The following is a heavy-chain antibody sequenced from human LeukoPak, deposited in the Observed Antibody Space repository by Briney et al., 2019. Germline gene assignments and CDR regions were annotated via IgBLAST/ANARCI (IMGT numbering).Heavy chain of an antibody. Sequence: SETLSLTCTVSGGSISSYYWSWIRQPPGKGLEWIGYIYYSGSTNYNPSLKSRVTISVDTSKNQFSLKLSSVTAADTAVYYCARRRGYSRSWSPGGPYFDYWGQGTLVTVSS. CDR1: GGSISSYY. CDR2: IYYSGST. V-gene: IGHV4-59*01. CDR3: ARRRGYSRSWSPGGPYFDY. J-gene: IGHJ4*02. D-gene: IGHD6-13*01.